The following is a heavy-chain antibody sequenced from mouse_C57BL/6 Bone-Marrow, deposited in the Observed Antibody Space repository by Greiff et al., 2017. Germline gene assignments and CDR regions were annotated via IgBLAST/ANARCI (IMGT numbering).Heavy chain of an antibody. D-gene: IGHD1-1*01. Sequence: QVQLQQSGAELARPGASVKLSCKASGYTFTSYGISWVKQRTGQGLEWIGEIYPRSGNTYYNEKFKGKATLTADKSSSTAYMELRSLTSEDSAVYFWASYYGSSYPAWFADWGKGTLVTVSA. J-gene: IGHJ3*01. CDR3: ASYYGSSYPAWFAD. V-gene: IGHV1-81*01. CDR1: GYTFTSYG. CDR2: IYPRSGNT.